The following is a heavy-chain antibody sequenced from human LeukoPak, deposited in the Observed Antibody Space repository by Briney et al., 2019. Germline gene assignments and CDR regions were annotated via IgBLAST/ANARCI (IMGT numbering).Heavy chain of an antibody. J-gene: IGHJ4*02. CDR1: GGTFSSCA. V-gene: IGHV1-69*05. CDR2: IIPIFGTA. Sequence: SVKVSCKASGGTFSSCAISWVRQAPGQGLEWMGRIIPIFGTANYAQKFQGRVTITTDESTSTAYMELSSLRSEDTAVYYCARDYSSGHRGVDYWGQGTLVTVSS. CDR3: ARDYSSGHRGVDY. D-gene: IGHD6-19*01.